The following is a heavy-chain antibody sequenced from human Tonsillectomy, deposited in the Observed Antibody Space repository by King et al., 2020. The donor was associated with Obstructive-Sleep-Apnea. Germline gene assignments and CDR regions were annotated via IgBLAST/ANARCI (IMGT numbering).Heavy chain of an antibody. J-gene: IGHJ2*01. Sequence: QLQESGPGLVKPSETLSLTCTVSGGSISSSSYYWGWIRQPPGKGLEWIGSIYYSGSTYYNPSLKSRVTISVDTSKNQFSLKLSSVTAADTAVYYCARHYDILTGYYLGDWYFDLWGSGTLVTVSS. CDR3: ARHYDILTGYYLGDWYFDL. CDR2: IYYSGST. CDR1: GGSISSSSYY. V-gene: IGHV4-39*07. D-gene: IGHD3-9*01.